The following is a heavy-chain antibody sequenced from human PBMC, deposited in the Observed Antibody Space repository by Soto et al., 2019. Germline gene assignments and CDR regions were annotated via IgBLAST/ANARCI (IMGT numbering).Heavy chain of an antibody. CDR3: ARQVGYYWYFGL. CDR2: LYTDGNT. D-gene: IGHD2-8*02. V-gene: IGHV3-66*04. CDR1: GFTVSSSY. J-gene: IGHJ2*01. Sequence: EVQLVESGGGLVQPGGSLRLSCAASGFTVSSSYMGWVRQAPGKGLQWLSALYTDGNTYYADSVKGRFSIYRDNSKNTLERQMNGLRADETAIYYCARQVGYYWYFGLWGRGTLVAVSS.